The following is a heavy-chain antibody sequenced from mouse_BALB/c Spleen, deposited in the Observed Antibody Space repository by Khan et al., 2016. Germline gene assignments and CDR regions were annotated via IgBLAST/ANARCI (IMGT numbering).Heavy chain of an antibody. D-gene: IGHD2-4*01. CDR1: GFNIKDTY. CDR2: IDPANGNT. Sequence: MQLEESGAELVKPGASVKLSCTASGFNIKDTYMHWVKQRPEQGLEWIGRIDPANGNTKYDPKFQGKATITADTSSNTAYLQLSSLTSADTAVYYCARSPYDYDVGFAYWGQGTLVTVSA. J-gene: IGHJ3*01. V-gene: IGHV14-3*02. CDR3: ARSPYDYDVGFAY.